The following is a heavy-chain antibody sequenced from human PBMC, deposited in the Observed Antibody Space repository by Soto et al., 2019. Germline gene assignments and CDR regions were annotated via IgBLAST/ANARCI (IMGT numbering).Heavy chain of an antibody. Sequence: GGSLRLSCAASGFTFSSYAMHWVRQAPGKGLEWVAVISYDGSNKYYADSVKGRFTISRDNSKNTLYLQMNSLRAEDTAVYYCASIADPRIAARPENWFDPWGQGTLVTVSS. V-gene: IGHV3-30-3*01. D-gene: IGHD6-6*01. CDR3: ASIADPRIAARPENWFDP. CDR1: GFTFSSYA. J-gene: IGHJ5*02. CDR2: ISYDGSNK.